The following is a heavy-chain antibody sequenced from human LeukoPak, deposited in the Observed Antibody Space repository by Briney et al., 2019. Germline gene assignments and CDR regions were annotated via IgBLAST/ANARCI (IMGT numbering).Heavy chain of an antibody. J-gene: IGHJ4*02. D-gene: IGHD5-18*01. CDR2: IYYSGST. Sequence: SETLSLTCTVSGGSISSSSYYWGWIRQPPGKGLEWIGSIYYSGSTYYNPSLKSRVTISVDTSKNQFSLKLSSVTAADTAVYYCARESRWIQLWFIDYWGQGTLVTVSS. CDR1: GGSISSSSYY. V-gene: IGHV4-39*02. CDR3: ARESRWIQLWFIDY.